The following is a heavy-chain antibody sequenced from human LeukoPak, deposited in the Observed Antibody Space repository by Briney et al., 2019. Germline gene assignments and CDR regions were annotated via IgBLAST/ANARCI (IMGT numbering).Heavy chain of an antibody. V-gene: IGHV3-33*08. D-gene: IGHD3-9*01. CDR1: GFTFSSYS. CDR2: IWYDGSNK. Sequence: GGSLRLSCAASGFTFSSYSMNWVRQAPGKGLEWVAVIWYDGSNKYYADSVKGRFTISRDNSKNTLYLQMNSLRAEDTAVYYCARDLRDNILTGYYSGYFDYWGQGTLVTVSS. J-gene: IGHJ4*02. CDR3: ARDLRDNILTGYYSGYFDY.